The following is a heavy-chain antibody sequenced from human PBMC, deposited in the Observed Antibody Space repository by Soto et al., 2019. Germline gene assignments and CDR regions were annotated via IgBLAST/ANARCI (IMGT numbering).Heavy chain of an antibody. CDR2: LYYSGST. CDR3: ARALYDSRTNWFDP. J-gene: IGHJ5*02. D-gene: IGHD3-3*01. Sequence: SETLSLTCTVSGGSISSGGYYWSWIRQHPGKSLEWIGYLYYSGSTYYNPSLKSRVTISLDTSKIQFSLKLSSVTAADTAVYYCARALYDSRTNWFDPWGQGTLVTVSS. V-gene: IGHV4-31*03. CDR1: GGSISSGGYY.